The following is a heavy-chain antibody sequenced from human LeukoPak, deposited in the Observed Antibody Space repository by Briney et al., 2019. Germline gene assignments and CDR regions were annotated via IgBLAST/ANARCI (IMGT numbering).Heavy chain of an antibody. J-gene: IGHJ4*02. D-gene: IGHD6-13*01. Sequence: GGSLRLSCAASGFTFSSSAMSWVRQAPGKGLEWVSGISDSGGSTYYADSVKGRFTISRDNSKNTLYLQMNSLRAEDTAVYYCAKDVAAGTSYYFDYWGQGTLVTVSS. CDR1: GFTFSSSA. CDR3: AKDVAAGTSYYFDY. CDR2: ISDSGGST. V-gene: IGHV3-23*01.